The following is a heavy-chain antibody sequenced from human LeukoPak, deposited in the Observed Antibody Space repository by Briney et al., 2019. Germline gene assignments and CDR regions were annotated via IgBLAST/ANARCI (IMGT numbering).Heavy chain of an antibody. V-gene: IGHV4-59*01. D-gene: IGHD3-3*01. Sequence: PSETLSLTCTVSGGSISSYYWSWIRQPPGKGLEWIGYIYYSGSTYYNPSLKSRVTISVHTSKNQFSLRLSSVTAADTAVYYCARGLNNRKSGRRFDVFEIWGQGTMVTVSS. CDR3: ARGLNNRKSGRRFDVFEI. J-gene: IGHJ3*02. CDR2: IYYSGST. CDR1: GGSISSYY.